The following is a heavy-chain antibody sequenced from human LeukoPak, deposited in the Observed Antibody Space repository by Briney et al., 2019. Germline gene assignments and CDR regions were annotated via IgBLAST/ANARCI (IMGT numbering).Heavy chain of an antibody. Sequence: SETLSLTCTVSGDSMNNYYWSWIRQPPGKGLEWIGGIYYGGKTYYNPSLKGRVSISLDTSKNQFSLRLSSVTAEDTAMYYCTRVSVKNGLSNGDYWGQGTLVTVSS. J-gene: IGHJ4*02. D-gene: IGHD5-24*01. V-gene: IGHV4-59*01. CDR2: IYYGGKT. CDR3: TRVSVKNGLSNGDY. CDR1: GDSMNNYY.